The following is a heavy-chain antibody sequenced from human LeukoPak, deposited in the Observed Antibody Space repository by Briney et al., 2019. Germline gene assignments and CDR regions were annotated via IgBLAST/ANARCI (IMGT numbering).Heavy chain of an antibody. D-gene: IGHD3-10*01. CDR3: ARDLRTTHYGSGSYYNMGY. Sequence: GASVKVSCKASGYTFTSYGISWVRQAPGQGLEWMGWISAYDVNTNYAQKLQGRVTMTTDTSTSTAYMELRSLRPDDTAVYYCARDLRTTHYGSGSYYNMGYWGQGTLVTVSS. CDR1: GYTFTSYG. V-gene: IGHV1-18*01. J-gene: IGHJ4*02. CDR2: ISAYDVNT.